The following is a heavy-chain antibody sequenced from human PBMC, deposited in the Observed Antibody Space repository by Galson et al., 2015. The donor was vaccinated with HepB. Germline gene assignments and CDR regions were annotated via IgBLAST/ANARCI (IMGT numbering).Heavy chain of an antibody. CDR2: IIPIFGTA. CDR1: GGAFSSYA. D-gene: IGHD6-19*01. CDR3: ARAHSSGRPYYFDY. V-gene: IGHV1-69*13. J-gene: IGHJ4*02. Sequence: SVKVSCKASGGAFSSYAISWVRQAPGQGLEWMGGIIPIFGTANYAQKFQGRVTITADESTSTAYMELSSMRSEDTAVYYCARAHSSGRPYYFDYWGQGTLVTVSS.